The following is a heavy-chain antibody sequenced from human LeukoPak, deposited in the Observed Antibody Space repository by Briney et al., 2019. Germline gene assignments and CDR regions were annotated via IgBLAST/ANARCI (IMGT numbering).Heavy chain of an antibody. CDR3: ARGGYTEDYFDY. D-gene: IGHD5-24*01. CDR2: MNPNSGNT. J-gene: IGHJ4*02. V-gene: IGHV1-8*01. CDR1: GYTFTSYD. Sequence: ASVRVSCKASGYTFTSYDINWVRQATGQGLEWMGWMNPNSGNTGYAQKFQGRVTMTRNTSISTAYMELSSLRSEDTAVYYCARGGYTEDYFDYWGQGTLVTVSS.